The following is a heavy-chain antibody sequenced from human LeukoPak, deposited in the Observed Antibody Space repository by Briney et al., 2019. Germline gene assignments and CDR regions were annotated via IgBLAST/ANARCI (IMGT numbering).Heavy chain of an antibody. CDR3: ACTTGTTAAPDRYMDV. V-gene: IGHV4-38-2*01. CDR2: IYHSGST. D-gene: IGHD1-1*01. CDR1: GGSFSGYY. J-gene: IGHJ6*03. Sequence: SETLSLTCAVYGGSFSGYYWGWIRQPPGKGLEWIGSIYHSGSTYYNPSLKSRVTISVDTSKNQFSLKLSSVTAADTAVYYCACTTGTTAAPDRYMDVWGKGTTVTVSS.